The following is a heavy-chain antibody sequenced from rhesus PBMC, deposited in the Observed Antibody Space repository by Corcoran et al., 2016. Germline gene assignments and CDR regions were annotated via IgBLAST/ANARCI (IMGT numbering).Heavy chain of an antibody. J-gene: IGHJ4*01. CDR3: ATDTVGSGSY. CDR2: INTRGSST. V-gene: IGHV3S5*01. Sequence: EVQLVETGGGLVQPGGSLKLSCAASRFTFSRYDMNWVRQTPGQGGEWVSGINTRGSSTYYADTVKGRVTISRDNSQNTLSLQMNSLRPEDTAVYFCATDTVGSGSYWGQGVLVTVSS. CDR1: RFTFSRYD. D-gene: IGHD2-21*01.